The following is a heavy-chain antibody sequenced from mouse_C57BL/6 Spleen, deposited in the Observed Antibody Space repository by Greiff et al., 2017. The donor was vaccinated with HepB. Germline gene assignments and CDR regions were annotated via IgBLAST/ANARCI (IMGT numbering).Heavy chain of an antibody. CDR1: GYAFSSSW. CDR3: ARTGDYDEAWLAY. D-gene: IGHD2-4*01. V-gene: IGHV1-82*01. CDR2: IYPGDGDT. J-gene: IGHJ3*01. Sequence: VQLQQSGPELVKPGASVKISCKASGYAFSSSWMNWVKQRPGKGLEWIGRIYPGDGDTNYNGKFKGKATLTADKSSSTAYMQLSSLASEDSAVYCCARTGDYDEAWLAYWGQGTLVTVAA.